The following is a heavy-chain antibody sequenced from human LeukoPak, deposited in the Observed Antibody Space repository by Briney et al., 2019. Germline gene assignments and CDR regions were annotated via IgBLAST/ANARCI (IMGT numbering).Heavy chain of an antibody. CDR3: ARVGYCSSTSCYDY. Sequence: ASETLSLTCAVYGGSFSGYYWSWIRQPPGKGLEWIGEINHSGSTNYNPSLKSRVTISVDTSKNQFSLKLSSVTAADTAVYYCARVGYCSSTSCYDYWGQGTLVTVSS. CDR2: INHSGST. D-gene: IGHD2-2*01. CDR1: GGSFSGYY. J-gene: IGHJ4*02. V-gene: IGHV4-34*01.